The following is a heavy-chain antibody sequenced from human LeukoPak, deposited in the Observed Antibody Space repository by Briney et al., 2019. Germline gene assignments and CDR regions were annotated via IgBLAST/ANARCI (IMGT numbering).Heavy chain of an antibody. Sequence: GGSLRLSCAAFGFTFSSYAMSWVRQAPGKGLEWVSAISGSGGSTYYADSVKGRFTISRDNPKNTLYLQMNSLRAEDTAVYYCAKDNYNWNEHTFDYWGQGTLVTVSS. V-gene: IGHV3-23*01. J-gene: IGHJ4*02. D-gene: IGHD1-20*01. CDR3: AKDNYNWNEHTFDY. CDR1: GFTFSSYA. CDR2: ISGSGGST.